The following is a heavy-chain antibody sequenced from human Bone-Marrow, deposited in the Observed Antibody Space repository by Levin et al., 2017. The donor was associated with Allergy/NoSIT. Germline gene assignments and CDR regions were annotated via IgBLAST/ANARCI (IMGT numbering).Heavy chain of an antibody. CDR1: GSSISSGYN. CDR2: IYHSGST. D-gene: IGHD2-2*01. J-gene: IGHJ4*02. V-gene: IGHV4-38-2*01. CDR3: ASHHCTSATCSALLFDS. Sequence: SETLSLTCVVSGSSISSGYNWGWIRQSPGKGLEWIGSIYHSGSTNYNPSLKSRVTMSVDTSKNQFSLKMNSVTAADTAMYYCASHHCTSATCSALLFDSWGQGTLVTVSS.